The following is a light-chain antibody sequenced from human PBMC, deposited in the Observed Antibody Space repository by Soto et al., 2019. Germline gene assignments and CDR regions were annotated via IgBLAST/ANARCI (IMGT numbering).Light chain of an antibody. CDR3: QQYGSSPGT. Sequence: EIVMTQSPATLSVSPGERASLSCRASQSVRRNLAWYQQKPGQAPRLLIYGASSRATGIPDRFSGSGSGTDFTLTISRLEPEDFAVYYCQQYGSSPGTFGQGTKVDIK. J-gene: IGKJ1*01. CDR1: QSVRRN. CDR2: GAS. V-gene: IGKV3-20*01.